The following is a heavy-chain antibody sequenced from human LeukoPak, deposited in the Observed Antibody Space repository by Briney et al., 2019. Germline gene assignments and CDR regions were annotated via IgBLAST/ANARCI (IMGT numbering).Heavy chain of an antibody. J-gene: IGHJ4*02. D-gene: IGHD3-3*01. CDR1: GFTFSSYA. Sequence: GGSLRLSCAASGFTFSSYAMGWVRQAPGKGLEWVSAISGSGGSTYYADSVKGRFTISRDNSKNTLYLQMNSLRAEDTAVYYCAKVPKGHITIFGVVIFDYWGQGTLVTVSS. CDR2: ISGSGGST. CDR3: AKVPKGHITIFGVVIFDY. V-gene: IGHV3-23*01.